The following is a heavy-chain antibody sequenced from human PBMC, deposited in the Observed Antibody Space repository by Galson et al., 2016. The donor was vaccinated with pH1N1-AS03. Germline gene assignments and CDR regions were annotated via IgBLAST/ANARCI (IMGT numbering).Heavy chain of an antibody. V-gene: IGHV1-8*03. Sequence: SVKVSCKASGYTSTTYDINWVRQAPGQGLEWMGWMNPDXXNTGYAQSFQGRVTITRDPSISPAYMELSSLRSEDTAVYYCARGVVDCSGPACSGTLRFDPWGQGTLVTVSS. CDR2: MNPDXXNT. J-gene: IGHJ5*02. CDR3: ARGVVDCSGPACSGTLRFDP. D-gene: IGHD2-15*01. CDR1: GYTSTTYD.